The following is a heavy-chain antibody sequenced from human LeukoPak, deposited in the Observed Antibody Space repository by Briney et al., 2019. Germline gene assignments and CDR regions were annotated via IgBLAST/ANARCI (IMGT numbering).Heavy chain of an antibody. Sequence: GGSLRLSCAASGFTFSSYAMSWVRQAPGKGLEWVSAISGSGAGTYYADSVKGRFTISRDNPKNTLYLQMNSLRAEDTAIYYCAKGTRGSGTSYNDDYWGQGTLVTVSS. V-gene: IGHV3-23*01. CDR2: ISGSGAGT. CDR1: GFTFSSYA. J-gene: IGHJ4*02. CDR3: AKGTRGSGTSYNDDY. D-gene: IGHD3-10*01.